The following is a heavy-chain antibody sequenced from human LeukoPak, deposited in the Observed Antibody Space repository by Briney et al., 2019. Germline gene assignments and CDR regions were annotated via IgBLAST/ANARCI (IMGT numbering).Heavy chain of an antibody. CDR1: GFTFDDYA. CDR3: AKDGWFGEPRPYYYYMDV. V-gene: IGHV3-43D*03. J-gene: IGHJ6*03. CDR2: ISWDGGST. D-gene: IGHD3-10*01. Sequence: PGGSPRLSCAASGFTFDDYAMHWVRQAPGKGLEWVSLISWDGGSTYYADSVKGRFTISRDNSKNSLYLQMNSLRAEDTALYYCAKDGWFGEPRPYYYYMDVWGKGTTVTVSS.